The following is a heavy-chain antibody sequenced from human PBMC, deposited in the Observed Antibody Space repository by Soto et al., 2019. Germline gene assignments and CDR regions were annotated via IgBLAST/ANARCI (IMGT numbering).Heavy chain of an antibody. CDR2: IIPIFGTT. CDR3: ARDKMVRGVDYYYYGMDV. D-gene: IGHD3-10*01. J-gene: IGHJ6*02. Sequence: SVKVSCKASGGTFSSYAISWVRQAPGQGLEWMGGIIPIFGTTNYAQKFQGRVTITADESTSTAYMELSSLRSEDTDVYYCARDKMVRGVDYYYYGMDVWGQGTTVTVSS. V-gene: IGHV1-69*13. CDR1: GGTFSSYA.